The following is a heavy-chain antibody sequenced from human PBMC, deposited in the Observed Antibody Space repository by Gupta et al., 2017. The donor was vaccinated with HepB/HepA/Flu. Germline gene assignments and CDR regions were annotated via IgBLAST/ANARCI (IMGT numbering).Heavy chain of an antibody. CDR1: GFTFSSYA. CDR2: ISYDGSNK. V-gene: IGHV3-30-3*01. CDR3: ARAASIGAYCGGDCYYFDY. Sequence: QVQLVESGGGVVQPGRSLRLSCAASGFTFSSYAMHWVRQAPGKGLEWVAVISYDGSNKYYADSVKGRFTISRDNSKNTLYLQMNSLRAEDTAVYYCARAASIGAYCGGDCYYFDYWGQGTLVTVSS. D-gene: IGHD2-21*02. J-gene: IGHJ4*02.